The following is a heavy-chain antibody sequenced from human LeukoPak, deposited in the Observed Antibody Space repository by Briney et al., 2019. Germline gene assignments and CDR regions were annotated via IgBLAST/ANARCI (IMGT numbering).Heavy chain of an antibody. CDR1: GGSVSSFY. CDR2: IYYSGIT. D-gene: IGHD1-26*01. V-gene: IGHV4-59*02. Sequence: PSETLSLTCTVSGGSVSSFYWSWIRQPPGKGLEWIGYIYYSGITNYNPSLKSRVTISVDTSKNQFSLNLSSVTAADTAVYFCATVVGGVGDAFDIWGQGTMVTVSS. CDR3: ATVVGGVGDAFDI. J-gene: IGHJ3*02.